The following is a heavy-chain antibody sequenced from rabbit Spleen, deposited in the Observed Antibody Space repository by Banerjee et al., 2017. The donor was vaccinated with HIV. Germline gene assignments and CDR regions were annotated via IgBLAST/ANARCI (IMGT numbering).Heavy chain of an antibody. CDR2: IYGGSSGST. Sequence: QSLEESEGDLVKPGASLTLTCTASGFSFSSSCHMCWVRQAPGKGLECIACIYGGSSGSTYYASWAKGRFTISKTSSTTVTLQMTSLTAADTATYFCARGSAAMTLVITGYYLSLWGPGT. V-gene: IGHV1S40*01. CDR3: ARGSAAMTLVITGYYLSL. J-gene: IGHJ4*01. D-gene: IGHD2-1*01. CDR1: GFSFSSSCH.